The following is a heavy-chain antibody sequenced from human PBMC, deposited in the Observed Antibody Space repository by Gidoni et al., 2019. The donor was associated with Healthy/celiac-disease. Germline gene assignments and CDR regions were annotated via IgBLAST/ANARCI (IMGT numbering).Heavy chain of an antibody. CDR2: ISYDGSNK. CDR1: GVTFSSYG. V-gene: IGHV3-30*18. CDR3: AKDLLFYYMDV. Sequence: QVQLVEAGGGVVQPGRSLRLSCADSGVTFSSYGMHWVRQAPGKGLEWVAVISYDGSNKYYADSVKGRFTISRDNSKNTLYLQMNSLRAEDTAVYYCAKDLLFYYMDVWGKGTTVTVSS. J-gene: IGHJ6*03.